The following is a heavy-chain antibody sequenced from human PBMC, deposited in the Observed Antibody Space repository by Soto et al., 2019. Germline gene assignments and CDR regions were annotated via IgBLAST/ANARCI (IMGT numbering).Heavy chain of an antibody. Sequence: GGSLGLSCAASGFTFSSYAVSWVRQAPGKGPEWISSISGSGSTIYYADSVKGRFTISRDNSKNTLYLQMSSLRAEDTAVYYCAKVFYYYDSSGYYYFDYWGQGTLVTVSS. CDR2: ISGSGSTI. D-gene: IGHD3-22*01. V-gene: IGHV3-23*01. CDR3: AKVFYYYDSSGYYYFDY. J-gene: IGHJ4*02. CDR1: GFTFSSYA.